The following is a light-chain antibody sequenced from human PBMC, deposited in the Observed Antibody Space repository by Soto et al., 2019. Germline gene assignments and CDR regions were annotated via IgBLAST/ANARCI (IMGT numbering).Light chain of an antibody. V-gene: IGKV3-20*01. Sequence: EFVVTQSPVTLSLSRVEIATLSFTASERIYSAYLGWYQHKPGQAPRLLIYASSNRATGIPDRFSGSASGTDFTLTINRLETEDFAVYYCQLYGISPHFGQGTRLENK. J-gene: IGKJ5*01. CDR3: QLYGISPH. CDR1: ERIYSAY. CDR2: ASS.